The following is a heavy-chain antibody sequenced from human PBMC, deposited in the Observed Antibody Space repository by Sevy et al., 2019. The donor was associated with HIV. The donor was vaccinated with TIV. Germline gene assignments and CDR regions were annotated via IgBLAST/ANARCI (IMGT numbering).Heavy chain of an antibody. Sequence: GGSLRLSXAAXXFTXXXXXMXWVRXAXGKGLVXVSRSNEXXSTTNYADSVKGRFTISRDNAKNTLYLQMHSLRAEDTAVYXXXXXXXXXXXXWGQXTTVTVSS. CDR2: SNEXXSTT. CDR1: XFTXXXXX. V-gene: IGHV3-74*01. CDR3: XXXXXXXXXX. J-gene: IGHJ6*02.